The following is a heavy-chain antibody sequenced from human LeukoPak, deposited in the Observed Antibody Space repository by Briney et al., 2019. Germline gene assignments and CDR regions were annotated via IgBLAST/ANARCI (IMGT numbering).Heavy chain of an antibody. CDR2: IYYSGST. J-gene: IGHJ3*02. CDR3: ARLGPYDAFDI. D-gene: IGHD3-16*01. CDR1: GGSISSYY. Sequence: PSETLSLTCTVSGGSISSYYWSWIRQPPGEGLEWIGYIYYSGSTNYNPSLKSRVTISVDTSKNQFSLKLSSVTAADTAVYYCARLGPYDAFDIWGQGTKVTVSS. V-gene: IGHV4-59*01.